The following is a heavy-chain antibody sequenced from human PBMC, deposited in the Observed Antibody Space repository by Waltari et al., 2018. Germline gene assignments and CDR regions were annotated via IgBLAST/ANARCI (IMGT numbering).Heavy chain of an antibody. D-gene: IGHD2-2*01. CDR2: IYYSGST. CDR3: ARDLTSRGYFDY. CDR1: GGSISSSSYY. V-gene: IGHV4-39*07. Sequence: QLQLQESGPGLVKPSATLSLTCTVSGGSISSSSYYWGWIRQPPGKGLEWIGSIYYSGSTYYNPSLKSRVTISVDTSKNQFSLKLSSVTAADTAVYYCARDLTSRGYFDYWGQGTLVTVSS. J-gene: IGHJ4*02.